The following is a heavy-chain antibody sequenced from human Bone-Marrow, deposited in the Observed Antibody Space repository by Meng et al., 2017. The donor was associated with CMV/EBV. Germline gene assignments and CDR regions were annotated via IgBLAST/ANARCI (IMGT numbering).Heavy chain of an antibody. CDR3: AAGKSPSASPAYYYGMDV. Sequence: SVKVSCKASGFTLASSTVQWVRQARGQRLEWIGWIVVGSGHTNYAQKFQERVTITRDMSTSTAYMELSSLRSEDTAVYYCAAGKSPSASPAYYYGMDVWGQGTTVTVSS. CDR2: IVVGSGHT. J-gene: IGHJ6*02. CDR1: GFTLASST. V-gene: IGHV1-58*01.